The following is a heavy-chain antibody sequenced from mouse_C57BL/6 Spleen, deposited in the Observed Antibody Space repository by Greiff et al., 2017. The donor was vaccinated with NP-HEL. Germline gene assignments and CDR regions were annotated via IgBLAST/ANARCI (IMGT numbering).Heavy chain of an antibody. CDR2: IDPSDSYT. V-gene: IGHV1-69*01. D-gene: IGHD2-1*01. CDR1: GYTFTSYW. CDR3: ARNPYGNLAWFAY. J-gene: IGHJ3*01. Sequence: QVQLQQPGAELVMPGASVKLSCKASGYTFTSYWMHWVKQRPGQGLEWIGEIDPSDSYTNYTQKFKGKSTLTVDKSSSTSYMQLSILTSEDSAVYYCARNPYGNLAWFAYWGQGTLVTVSA.